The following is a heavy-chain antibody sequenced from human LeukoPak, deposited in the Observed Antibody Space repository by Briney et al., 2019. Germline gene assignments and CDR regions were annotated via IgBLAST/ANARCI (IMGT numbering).Heavy chain of an antibody. J-gene: IGHJ6*02. CDR2: INHSGST. Sequence: SETLSLTCAVYGGSFSGYYWSWICQPPGKGLEWIGEINHSGSTNYNPSLKSRVTISVDTSKNQFSLKLSSVTAADTAVYYCARGPIRYCSGGSCYSFLGPVGCGMDVWGQGTTVTVSS. D-gene: IGHD2-15*01. CDR1: GGSFSGYY. V-gene: IGHV4-34*01. CDR3: ARGPIRYCSGGSCYSFLGPVGCGMDV.